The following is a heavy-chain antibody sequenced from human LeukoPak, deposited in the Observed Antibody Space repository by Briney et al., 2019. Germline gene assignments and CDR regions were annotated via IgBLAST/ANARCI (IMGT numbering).Heavy chain of an antibody. V-gene: IGHV4-30-4*08. CDR1: GGSISSGDYY. J-gene: IGHJ5*02. Sequence: SQTLSLTCTVSGGSISSGDYYWSWIRQPPGKGLEWIGYIYYSGSTYYNPSLKSRVTISVDTSKNQFSLKLSSVTAADTAVYYCARLFSSSSEGWFDPWGQGTLVTVSS. D-gene: IGHD6-6*01. CDR3: ARLFSSSSEGWFDP. CDR2: IYYSGST.